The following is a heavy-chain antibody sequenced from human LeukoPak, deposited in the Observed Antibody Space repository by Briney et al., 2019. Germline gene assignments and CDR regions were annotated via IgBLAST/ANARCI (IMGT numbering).Heavy chain of an antibody. CDR1: GGSIRSSSYY. Sequence: SETLSLTCTVSGGSIRSSSYYWGWIRQPPGKGLEWIGYIYYSGSTYYNPSLKSRVTISLDTSKNQFSLKLSSVTAADTAVYYCARIVPAANLYFDHWGQGTLVTVSS. D-gene: IGHD2-2*01. V-gene: IGHV4-39*01. J-gene: IGHJ4*02. CDR3: ARIVPAANLYFDH. CDR2: IYYSGST.